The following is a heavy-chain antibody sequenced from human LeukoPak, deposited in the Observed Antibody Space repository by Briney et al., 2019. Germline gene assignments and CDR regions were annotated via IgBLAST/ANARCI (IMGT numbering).Heavy chain of an antibody. D-gene: IGHD4-11*01. CDR1: HFTFSHYG. V-gene: IGHV3-33*06. CDR2: IWNDASNQ. Sequence: GGSLTLSCVASHFTFSHYGMHWVRQAPGKGLEWVSVIWNDASNQYYADSVKGRFTISRDNSQNTVYLQMNSLRPEDTAVYYCAKDAQRGFDYSNSLENWGQGTLVIVSS. CDR3: AKDAQRGFDYSNSLEN. J-gene: IGHJ4*02.